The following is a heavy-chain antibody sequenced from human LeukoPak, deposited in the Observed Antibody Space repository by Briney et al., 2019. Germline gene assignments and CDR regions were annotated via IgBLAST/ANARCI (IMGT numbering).Heavy chain of an antibody. CDR2: TYYRSKWYN. J-gene: IGHJ5*02. CDR1: GDSVSSNSAA. V-gene: IGHV6-1*01. D-gene: IGHD6-19*01. Sequence: SQTLSLTCAISGDSVSSNSAAWNWIRQSPSRGLEWLGRTYYRSKWYNDYAVSVKSRITINPDTSKNQFSLQLNSVTPEDTAVYYRARDKDSSGWYSNWFDPWGQGTLVTVSS. CDR3: ARDKDSSGWYSNWFDP.